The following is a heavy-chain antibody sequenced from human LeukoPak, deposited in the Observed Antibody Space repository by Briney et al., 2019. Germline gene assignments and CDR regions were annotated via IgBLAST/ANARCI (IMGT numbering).Heavy chain of an antibody. CDR2: ISGSSTYI. CDR3: ARQGGDILTGYLDY. J-gene: IGHJ4*02. Sequence: GGSLRLSCATSGFTFSDYYMSWIRQAPGKGLEWVSYISGSSTYINSADSVKGRFTISRDYPKNSLYLQMSSLRAEDTAVYYCARQGGDILTGYLDYWGQGTLVTVSS. D-gene: IGHD3-9*01. V-gene: IGHV3-11*03. CDR1: GFTFSDYY.